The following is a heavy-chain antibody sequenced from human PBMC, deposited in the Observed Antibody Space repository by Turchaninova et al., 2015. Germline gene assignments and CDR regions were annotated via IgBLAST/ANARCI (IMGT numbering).Heavy chain of an antibody. D-gene: IGHD1-1*01. J-gene: IGHJ3*02. CDR3: ARGNGYGFDI. CDR1: GFTFSGIW. CDR2: IYADETRK. Sequence: EVQMVESGGTLVKPGGSGRLSCAASGFTFSGIWVHCVRQPPVKGLGWVSQIYADETRKNYAYSVKGRFTISRDNDKNTMYLQMNALRAEDTAVYYCARGNGYGFDIWGQGTMVTVSS. V-gene: IGHV3-74*01.